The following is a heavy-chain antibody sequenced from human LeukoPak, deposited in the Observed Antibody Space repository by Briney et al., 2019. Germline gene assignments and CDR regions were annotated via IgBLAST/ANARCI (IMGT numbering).Heavy chain of an antibody. CDR3: ARGRVSVTGYYFAMDV. CDR2: INHSGST. Sequence: SETLSLTCTVYGKSFSGYYWTCIRQSPGKGLEWIGEINHSGSTNYNPSLKSRVSISIDTSKNHLSLKLNSVTAADTAAYYCARGRVSVTGYYFAMDVWGQGTTVTVSS. V-gene: IGHV4-34*01. CDR1: GKSFSGYY. D-gene: IGHD2-21*02. J-gene: IGHJ6*02.